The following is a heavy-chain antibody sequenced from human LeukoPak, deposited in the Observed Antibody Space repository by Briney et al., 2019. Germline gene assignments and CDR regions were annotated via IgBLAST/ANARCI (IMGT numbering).Heavy chain of an antibody. CDR2: ISSSSSYI. CDR3: AKVRWGSDNALDS. CDR1: GFTFSSYE. V-gene: IGHV3-21*01. J-gene: IGHJ4*02. D-gene: IGHD3-16*01. Sequence: GGSLRLSCAASGFTFSSYEMNWVRQAPGKGLEWVSSISSSSSYIYYADSVKGRFTISRDNSMNTLYLQMNSLRAEDTAVYYCAKVRWGSDNALDSWGQGTLVTGSS.